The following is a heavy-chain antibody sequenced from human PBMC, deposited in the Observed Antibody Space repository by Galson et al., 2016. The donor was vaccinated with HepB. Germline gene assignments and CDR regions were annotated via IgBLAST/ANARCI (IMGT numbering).Heavy chain of an antibody. CDR1: GFTFSSYG. Sequence: SLRLSCAASGFTFSSYGMNWVRQAPGRGQEWIAYIGGHTSSTFYADSVKGRFTISRDNAKNSLYLQMNSLRAEDTAVYYCARAGSSYGILDYWGQGTLVTVSS. D-gene: IGHD5-18*01. V-gene: IGHV3-48*04. CDR3: ARAGSSYGILDY. J-gene: IGHJ4*02. CDR2: IGGHTSST.